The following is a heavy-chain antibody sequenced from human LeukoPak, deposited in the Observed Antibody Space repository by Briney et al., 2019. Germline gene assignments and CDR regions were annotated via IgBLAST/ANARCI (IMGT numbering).Heavy chain of an antibody. Sequence: SETLSLTCAVYGGSFSGYYWSWIRQPPGKGLEWIGEINHSGSTNYNPSLKSRVTISVDTSKNQFSLKLSSVTAADTAVYYCAETTVTTSSHFQHWGQGTLVTVSS. V-gene: IGHV4-34*01. CDR3: AETTVTTSSHFQH. J-gene: IGHJ1*01. CDR2: INHSGST. CDR1: GGSFSGYY. D-gene: IGHD4-17*01.